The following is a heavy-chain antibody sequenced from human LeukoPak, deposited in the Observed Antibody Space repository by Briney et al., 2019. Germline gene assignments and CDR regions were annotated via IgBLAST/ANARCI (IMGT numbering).Heavy chain of an antibody. CDR1: GFTFSSYS. D-gene: IGHD6-6*01. CDR3: ARDSSFDFDY. J-gene: IGHJ4*02. CDR2: ISSSSSYI. Sequence: GGYLRLSCAASGFTFSSYSMNWVRQAPGKGLEWVSSISSSSSYIYYADSVKGRFTISRDNAKNSLYLQMNSLRAEDTAVYYCARDSSFDFDYWGQGTLVTLSS. V-gene: IGHV3-21*01.